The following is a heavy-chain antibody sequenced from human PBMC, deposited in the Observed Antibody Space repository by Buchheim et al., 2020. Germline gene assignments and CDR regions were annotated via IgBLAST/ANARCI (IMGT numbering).Heavy chain of an antibody. J-gene: IGHJ4*02. V-gene: IGHV1-8*01. D-gene: IGHD6-6*01. CDR1: GYTFTSYD. CDR2: MNPVSGNK. CDR3: ARGRGSTADRGYFDY. Sequence: QVQLVQSGAEVEKPGASVKVSCKPSGYTFTSYDVIWVRQATGQGLEWMGWMNPVSGNKGNAQKLQGRVSMTRETSIGMACLQLSSLRSDDTGVYFCARGRGSTADRGYFDYWGQGTL.